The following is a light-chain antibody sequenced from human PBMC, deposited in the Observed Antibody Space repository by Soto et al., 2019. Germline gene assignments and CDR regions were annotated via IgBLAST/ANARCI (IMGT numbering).Light chain of an antibody. V-gene: IGKV3-15*01. J-gene: IGKJ4*01. CDR1: QSVSSN. CDR3: QHYNNWPPQLT. CDR2: GAS. Sequence: EIVMTQSPATLSVSPGERATLSCRASQSVSSNLAWYQQKPGQASRLLIYGASTRATGIPARFSGSGSGTEFTLTISSLQSEDFAVYYCQHYNNWPPQLTFGGGTKVEIK.